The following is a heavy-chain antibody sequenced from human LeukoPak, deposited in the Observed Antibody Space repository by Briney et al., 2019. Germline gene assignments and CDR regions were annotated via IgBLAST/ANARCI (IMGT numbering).Heavy chain of an antibody. CDR3: AMGVVVVPAAMGIDY. J-gene: IGHJ4*02. Sequence: SETLSLTCAVSGYSISSGYYWGWIRQPPGKGLEWIGSIYHSGSTYHNPSLKSRVTISVDTSKNQFSLKLSSVTAADTAVYYCAMGVVVVPAAMGIDYWGQGTLVTVSS. V-gene: IGHV4-38-2*01. D-gene: IGHD2-2*01. CDR2: IYHSGST. CDR1: GYSISSGYY.